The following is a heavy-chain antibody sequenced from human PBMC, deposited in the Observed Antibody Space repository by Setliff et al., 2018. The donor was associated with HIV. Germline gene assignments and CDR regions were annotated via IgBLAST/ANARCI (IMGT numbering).Heavy chain of an antibody. V-gene: IGHV4-61*02. D-gene: IGHD6-13*01. CDR1: GGSISSGDYY. CDR2: IYPNGNT. CDR3: ARHPPHDSTWPYYYYGMDV. J-gene: IGHJ6*02. Sequence: PSETLSLTCTVSGGSISSGDYYWSWIRQHPGKGLEWIGRIYPNGNTNYNPSLNSRVTILVDTSKNQFSLRLSSVTAADTAVYYCARHPPHDSTWPYYYYGMDVWGQGTTVTVSS.